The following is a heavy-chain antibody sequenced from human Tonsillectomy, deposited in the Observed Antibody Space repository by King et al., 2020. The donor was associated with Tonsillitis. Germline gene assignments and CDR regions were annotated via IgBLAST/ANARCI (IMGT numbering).Heavy chain of an antibody. CDR3: ARVYGDYDLYYYYGLDV. D-gene: IGHD4-17*01. Sequence: VQLVESGGGLVKPGGSLRLSCAASGFTFSDSYMSWIRQAPGKGLEWVSYISRSGSTIHYADSVKGRFTISRDNAKNSLYLQMNSLRAEDTAVYFCARVYGDYDLYYYYGLDVWGQGTTVTVSS. V-gene: IGHV3-11*01. J-gene: IGHJ6*02. CDR1: GFTFSDSY. CDR2: ISRSGSTI.